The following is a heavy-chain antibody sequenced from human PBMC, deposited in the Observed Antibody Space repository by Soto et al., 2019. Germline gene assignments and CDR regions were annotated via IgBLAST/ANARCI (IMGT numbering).Heavy chain of an antibody. CDR2: ISTNGVGT. V-gene: IGHV3-64*01. D-gene: IGHD6-6*01. J-gene: IGHJ6*03. Sequence: EVQLVEFGGGLAQPGGSLRLSCAASGFTLSGYAMDWVRQAPGKGLEYVSGISTNGVGTYYANSVQGRFTISRDNSKNTVYLQTGSLRPEDMAVYYCARRARPDFYYMDVWGKCTTVTVSS. CDR3: ARRARPDFYYMDV. CDR1: GFTLSGYA.